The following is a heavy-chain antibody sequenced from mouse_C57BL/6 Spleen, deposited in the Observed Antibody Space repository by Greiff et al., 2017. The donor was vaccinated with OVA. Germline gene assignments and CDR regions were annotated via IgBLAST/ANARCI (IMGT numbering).Heavy chain of an antibody. CDR3: AGSDYGSSYGDFDY. V-gene: IGHV1-76*01. Sequence: QVQLQQSGAELVRPGASVKLSCKASGYTFTDYYINWVKQRPGQGLEWIARIYPGSGNTYYNEKFKGKATLTAEKSSSTAYMQLSNLTSEDSTVYFCAGSDYGSSYGDFDYWGQGTTLTVSS. D-gene: IGHD1-1*01. CDR1: GYTFTDYY. J-gene: IGHJ2*01. CDR2: IYPGSGNT.